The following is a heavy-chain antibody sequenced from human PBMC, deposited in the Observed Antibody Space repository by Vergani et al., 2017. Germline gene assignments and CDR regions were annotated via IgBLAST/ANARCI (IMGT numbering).Heavy chain of an antibody. D-gene: IGHD2-2*01. CDR3: TTGMGYCSSTSCQYYMDV. J-gene: IGHJ6*03. Sequence: EVQLVESGGGLVKPGGSLRLSCAASGFTFSNAWMSWVRQAPGKGLEWVGRIKSKTDGGTTDYAAPVKGGFTISRDDSKNTLYLQMNSLKTEDTAVYYCTTGMGYCSSTSCQYYMDVWGKGTTVTVSS. CDR2: IKSKTDGGTT. CDR1: GFTFSNAW. V-gene: IGHV3-15*01.